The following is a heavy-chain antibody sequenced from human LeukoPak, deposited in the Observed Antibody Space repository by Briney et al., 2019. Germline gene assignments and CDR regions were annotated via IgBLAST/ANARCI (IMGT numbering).Heavy chain of an antibody. D-gene: IGHD1-26*01. CDR1: GFTFSNYW. J-gene: IGHJ6*03. CDR3: ARVSSGSYFGYYYYYMDV. V-gene: IGHV3-74*01. Sequence: GGSLRLSCAASGFTFSNYWMHWVRQAPGKGLVWVSRINSDGSSTSYADSAKGRFTISRDNAKNTLYLQMNSLRAEDTAVYYCARVSSGSYFGYYYYYMDVWGKGTTVTVPS. CDR2: INSDGSST.